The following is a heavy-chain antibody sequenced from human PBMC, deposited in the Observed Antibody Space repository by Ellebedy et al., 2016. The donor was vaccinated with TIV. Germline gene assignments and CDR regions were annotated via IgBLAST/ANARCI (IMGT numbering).Heavy chain of an antibody. CDR3: ARDKLQNAVAGSNFDY. CDR1: GFTFSSYW. CDR2: IKQDGSEL. D-gene: IGHD6-19*01. J-gene: IGHJ4*02. Sequence: GESLKISXAASGFTFSSYWMSWVRQAPGKGLEWVANIKQDGSELYYVDSVKGRFTISRDNAKNSLFLQMNSLRAEDTAVYYCARDKLQNAVAGSNFDYWGQGALVTVSS. V-gene: IGHV3-7*01.